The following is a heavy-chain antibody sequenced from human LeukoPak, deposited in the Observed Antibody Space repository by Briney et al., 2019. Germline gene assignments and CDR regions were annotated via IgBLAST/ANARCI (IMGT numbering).Heavy chain of an antibody. D-gene: IGHD3-10*01. CDR2: IYFSGST. Sequence: PSETLSLTCTVSGGSISSRIYFWDWIRQPPGKGLEWIGNIYFSGSTYYNPSLKSRVTISVDTSKNQFPLKLSSVTAADTAVYYCARRPVRGIIPLDYWGQGTLVTVSS. CDR1: GGSISSRIYF. V-gene: IGHV4-39*01. CDR3: ARRPVRGIIPLDY. J-gene: IGHJ4*02.